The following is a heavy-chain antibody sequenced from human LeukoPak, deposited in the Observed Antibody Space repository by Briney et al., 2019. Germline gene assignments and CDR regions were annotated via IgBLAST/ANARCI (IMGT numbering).Heavy chain of an antibody. CDR2: ISGSADIT. D-gene: IGHD2-15*01. J-gene: IGHJ3*02. CDR3: ARKGLVAATRDAFDI. Sequence: GALSLSCAASGFTFSSYAMSWVRPAPGKELEWVSSISGSADITHSADSVKGRFTISRDNSKNTLYLQMNSLRAEDTALYYCARKGLVAATRDAFDIWGQGTMVTVSS. V-gene: IGHV3-23*01. CDR1: GFTFSSYA.